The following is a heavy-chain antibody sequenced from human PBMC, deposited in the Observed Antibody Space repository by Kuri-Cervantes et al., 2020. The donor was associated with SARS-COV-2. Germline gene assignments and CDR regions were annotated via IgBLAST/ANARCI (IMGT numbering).Heavy chain of an antibody. CDR1: GFTFSSYW. J-gene: IGHJ4*02. CDR2: IKQDGSEK. CDR3: ARVGYSYGYLFDY. V-gene: IGHV3-7*01. D-gene: IGHD5-18*01. Sequence: LSLTCAASGFTFSSYWMSWVRQAPGKGLEWVANIKQDGSEKYYVDPVKGRFTISRDNAKNSLYLQMNSLRAEDTTVYYCARVGYSYGYLFDYWGQGTLVTVSS.